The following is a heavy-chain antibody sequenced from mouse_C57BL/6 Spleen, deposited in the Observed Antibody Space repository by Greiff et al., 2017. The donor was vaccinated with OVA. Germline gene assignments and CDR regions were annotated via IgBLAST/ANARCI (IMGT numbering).Heavy chain of an antibody. V-gene: IGHV1-80*01. Sequence: QVQLKQSGAELVKPGASVKISCKASGYAFSSYWMNWVKQRPGKGLEWIGQIYPGDGDTNYNGKFKGKATLTADKSSSTAYMQLSSLTSEDSAVYFCARGGSKGYYFDYWGQGTTLTVSS. CDR1: GYAFSSYW. CDR3: ARGGSKGYYFDY. D-gene: IGHD1-3*01. J-gene: IGHJ2*01. CDR2: IYPGDGDT.